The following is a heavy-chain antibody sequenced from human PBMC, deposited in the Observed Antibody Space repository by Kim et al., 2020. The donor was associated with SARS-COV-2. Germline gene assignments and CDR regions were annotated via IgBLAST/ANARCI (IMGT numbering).Heavy chain of an antibody. V-gene: IGHV3-23*03. CDR1: GFTFSSYA. CDR2: IYSGGSGT. D-gene: IGHD2-15*01. J-gene: IGHJ4*01. CDR3: AKHPAAYCSGGSCYGVD. Sequence: GGSLRLSCAASGFTFSSYAMSWVRQAPGEGLEWVSVIYSGGSGTYYADSVKGRFTISRDNSKNTLYLQMNSLRAEDTAVYYCAKHPAAYCSGGSCYGVD.